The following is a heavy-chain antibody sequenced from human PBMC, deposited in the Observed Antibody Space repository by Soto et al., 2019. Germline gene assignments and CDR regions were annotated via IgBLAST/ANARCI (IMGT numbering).Heavy chain of an antibody. J-gene: IGHJ5*02. CDR2: VHHTGST. V-gene: IGHV4-38-2*01. CDR1: GYSISGGYF. D-gene: IGHD6-19*01. Sequence: SETLSLTCAVSGYSISGGYFWAWIRQPPGMGLQWIGSVHHTGSTYYSPSLQNRVSMSVDTSKNHFSLRLFSVTAADTAVYYCARVPSSMMWLSWFDPWGQGTLVTVSS. CDR3: ARVPSSMMWLSWFDP.